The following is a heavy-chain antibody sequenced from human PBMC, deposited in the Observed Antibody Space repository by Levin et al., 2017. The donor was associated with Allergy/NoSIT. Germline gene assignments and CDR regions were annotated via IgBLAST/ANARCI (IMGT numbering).Heavy chain of an antibody. J-gene: IGHJ4*02. Sequence: GGSLRLSCAASGFTFSSYGMHWVRQAPGKGLEWVAVIWYDGSNKYYADSVKGRFTISRDNSKNTLYLQMNSLRAEDTAVYYCARDPGPGGDYFDYWGQGTLVTVSS. V-gene: IGHV3-33*01. CDR3: ARDPGPGGDYFDY. D-gene: IGHD3-10*01. CDR1: GFTFSSYG. CDR2: IWYDGSNK.